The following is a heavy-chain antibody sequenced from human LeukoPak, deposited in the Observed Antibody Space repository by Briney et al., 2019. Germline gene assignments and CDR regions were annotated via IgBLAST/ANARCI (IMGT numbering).Heavy chain of an antibody. CDR1: GYTFTGYY. CDR2: FNPDSGGT. J-gene: IGHJ4*02. D-gene: IGHD4-23*01. CDR3: ATRGGNSIYFDY. V-gene: IGHV1-2*06. Sequence: ASVKVSCKASGYTFTGYYIHWVRQAPGQGLEWVGRFNPDSGGTNYAQKFQDRVTMTGDTSITTAYMELSSLRSEDTAVYYCATRGGNSIYFDYWGQGTLVTVSS.